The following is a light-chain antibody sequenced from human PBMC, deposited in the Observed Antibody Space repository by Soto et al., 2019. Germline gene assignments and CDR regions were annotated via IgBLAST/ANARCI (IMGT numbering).Light chain of an antibody. V-gene: IGKV3-20*01. CDR1: QSVSRSY. CDR3: HHYET. CDR2: GAS. Sequence: EIVLTQSPGILSLYPGDRATLSCRASQSVSRSYLGWYQQKPGQAPRLLMYGASIRAAGVPDRFSGSGSGTEFTLTISRLEPEDFTVYYCHHYETFGQGTKVDIK. J-gene: IGKJ1*01.